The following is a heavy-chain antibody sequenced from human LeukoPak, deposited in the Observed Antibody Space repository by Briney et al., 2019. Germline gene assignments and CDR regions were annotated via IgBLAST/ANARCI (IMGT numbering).Heavy chain of an antibody. CDR2: INSDGSST. V-gene: IGHV3-74*01. D-gene: IGHD6-6*01. Sequence: GGSLRLSCAASGFTFSSYWMHWVRQAPGKVLVWVSRINSDGSSTSYADSVKGRFTISRDNAKNTLYLQMNSLRAEDTAVYYCARDSGVAARPTLPFDYWGQGTLVTVSS. CDR1: GFTFSSYW. CDR3: ARDSGVAARPTLPFDY. J-gene: IGHJ4*02.